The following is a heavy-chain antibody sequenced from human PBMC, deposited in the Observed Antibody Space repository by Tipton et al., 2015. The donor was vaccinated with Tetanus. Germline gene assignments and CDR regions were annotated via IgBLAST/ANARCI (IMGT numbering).Heavy chain of an antibody. J-gene: IGHJ6*03. CDR2: VYYSGST. CDR1: GGSISSGGYY. Sequence: LRLSCTVSGGSISSGGYYWSWIRQHPGKGLEWIGYVYYSGSTYYNPSLKSRVTISVDTSKNQFSLKLSSVTAADTAVYYCARVATPSPGGYYYYYMDVWGKGTTVTVSS. V-gene: IGHV4-31*03. CDR3: ARVATPSPGGYYYYYMDV. D-gene: IGHD5-12*01.